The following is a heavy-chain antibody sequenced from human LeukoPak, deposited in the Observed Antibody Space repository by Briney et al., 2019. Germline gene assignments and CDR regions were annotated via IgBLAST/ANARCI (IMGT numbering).Heavy chain of an antibody. Sequence: PSETLSLTCTVSGVSISSSSYYWGWIRQPPGKGLEWIGSIYYSGSTYYNPSLKSRFTISVDTSKNQFSLNLGSVTAAATAVYYCARRAGYSYGLDYWGQGNLVPVSS. J-gene: IGHJ4*02. CDR1: GVSISSSSYY. D-gene: IGHD5-18*01. CDR2: IYYSGST. CDR3: ARRAGYSYGLDY. V-gene: IGHV4-39*01.